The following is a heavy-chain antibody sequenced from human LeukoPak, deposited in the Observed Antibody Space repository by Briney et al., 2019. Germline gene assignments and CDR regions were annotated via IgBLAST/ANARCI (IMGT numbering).Heavy chain of an antibody. Sequence: GGSLRLSCAASGFTFSSYAMSWVRQAPGKGPEWVSGISASGGSTYYADSVKGRFTISRDNSKITLYLQMNSLRAEDTAVYYCAKGVVVGATRPDYWGQGTLVTVSS. V-gene: IGHV3-23*01. D-gene: IGHD1-26*01. CDR2: ISASGGST. J-gene: IGHJ4*02. CDR3: AKGVVVGATRPDY. CDR1: GFTFSSYA.